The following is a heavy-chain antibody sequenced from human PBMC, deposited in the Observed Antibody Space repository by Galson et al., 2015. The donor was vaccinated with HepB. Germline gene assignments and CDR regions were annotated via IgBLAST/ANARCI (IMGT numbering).Heavy chain of an antibody. CDR1: GFSFSSYS. D-gene: IGHD4-17*01. V-gene: IGHV3-21*06. CDR2: ISSSGNYI. CDR3: ARVSNYGDIRDSFDI. Sequence: SLRLSCAASGFSFSSYSIDWVRQAPGKGLEWVSSISSSGNYIYYANSLKGRFTTSRDNAKNSLYLQMNSLRAEDTAVYYCARVSNYGDIRDSFDIWGQGTMVTVSS. J-gene: IGHJ3*02.